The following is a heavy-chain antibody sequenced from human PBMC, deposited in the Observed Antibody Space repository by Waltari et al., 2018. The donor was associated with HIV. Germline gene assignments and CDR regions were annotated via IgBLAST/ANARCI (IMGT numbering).Heavy chain of an antibody. J-gene: IGHJ6*02. CDR1: GFTFSNYA. Sequence: EVQLLESGGGLVQPGGSLRLSCAASGFTFSNYAMSWVRQAPGKGLEGVSAISGSAYSKYYSESVKGRFTISRDNSKNKLYLQMNSLRAEDTAVYFCVKEHQYSHTWYSYYGMDVWGQGTTVTVSS. CDR3: VKEHQYSHTWYSYYGMDV. V-gene: IGHV3-23*01. CDR2: ISGSAYSK. D-gene: IGHD6-13*01.